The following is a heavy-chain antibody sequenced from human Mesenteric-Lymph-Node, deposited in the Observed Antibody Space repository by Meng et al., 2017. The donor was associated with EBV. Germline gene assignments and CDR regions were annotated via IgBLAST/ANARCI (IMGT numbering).Heavy chain of an antibody. J-gene: IGHJ5*02. CDR2: TYSRGST. D-gene: IGHD2-2*01. Sequence: EGQLVGFGGGLVKPGGSLRLSCEASGFTVSSNYLSWVRQAPGKGLEWVSFTYSRGSTYYADSVKGRFTISRDNSKNTLYLQMNSLRAEDTAVYYCANAIVVVPAAIWFDPWGQGTLVTVSS. V-gene: IGHV3-53*01. CDR1: GFTVSSNY. CDR3: ANAIVVVPAAIWFDP.